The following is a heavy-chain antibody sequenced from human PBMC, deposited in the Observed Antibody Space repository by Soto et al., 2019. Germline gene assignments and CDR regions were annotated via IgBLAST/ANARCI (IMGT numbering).Heavy chain of an antibody. V-gene: IGHV3-23*01. Sequence: GGSLRLSCAASGFTFSSYAMSWVRQAPGKGLEWVSAISGSGGSTHYADSVKGRFTISRDNSKNTLYVQRNSLRAEDRAVYYCAKDAQWELLLRYFDYWGQGTLVTVSS. D-gene: IGHD1-26*01. CDR2: ISGSGGST. J-gene: IGHJ4*02. CDR3: AKDAQWELLLRYFDY. CDR1: GFTFSSYA.